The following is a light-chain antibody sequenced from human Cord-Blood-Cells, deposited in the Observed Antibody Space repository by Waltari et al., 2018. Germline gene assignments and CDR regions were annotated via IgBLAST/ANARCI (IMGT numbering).Light chain of an antibody. Sequence: DIVLTQSPGTLSMAPGERATLSCRASQSVSSSYLAWYQQKPGQAPRRLIYGAASRATGIPDRFSGSGSGTDFTLTISRLEPEDFAVYYCQQYGSSPPWTFGQGTKVEIK. CDR1: QSVSSSY. J-gene: IGKJ1*01. V-gene: IGKV3-20*01. CDR3: QQYGSSPPWT. CDR2: GAA.